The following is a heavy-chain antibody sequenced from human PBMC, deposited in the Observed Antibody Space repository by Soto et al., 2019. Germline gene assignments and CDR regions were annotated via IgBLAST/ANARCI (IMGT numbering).Heavy chain of an antibody. CDR1: GGSISSGDYY. V-gene: IGHV4-30-4*01. CDR2: IYYSGST. Sequence: SETLSLTCTVSGGSISSGDYYWSWIRQPPGKGLEWIGYIYYSGSTYYNPSLKGRVTISVDTSKNQFSLKLSSVTAADTAVYYCARGALWFGESNFDYWGQGTLVTVSS. CDR3: ARGALWFGESNFDY. D-gene: IGHD3-10*01. J-gene: IGHJ4*02.